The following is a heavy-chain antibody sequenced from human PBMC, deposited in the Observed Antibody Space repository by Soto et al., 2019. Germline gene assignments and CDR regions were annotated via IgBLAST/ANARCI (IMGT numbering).Heavy chain of an antibody. V-gene: IGHV1-2*02. CDR3: APVLRSSTSRGSDFDP. D-gene: IGHD2-2*01. J-gene: IGHJ5*02. CDR2: IDPNSGVT. Sequence: QVQLVQSGAEVKKPGASIKVSCKAYDYYFPGYNIHWVRQAPGQGLEWMGWIDPNSGVTNYAQQLQGRVTMTGDTSIPPASPELKKLRSDDTAVYYCAPVLRSSTSRGSDFDPWGQGTQVTVSS. CDR1: DYYFPGYN.